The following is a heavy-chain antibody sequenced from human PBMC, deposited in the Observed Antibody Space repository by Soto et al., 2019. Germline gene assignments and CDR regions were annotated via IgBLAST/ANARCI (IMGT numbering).Heavy chain of an antibody. D-gene: IGHD3-10*01. J-gene: IGHJ4*02. CDR1: GCTFSSYG. V-gene: IGHV3-30*03. CDR3: APWFGAFDY. CDR2: ISYDGSNK. Sequence: QVQLVESGGGVVEPGRSLRLSGAASGCTFSSYGMHWVREAPGKGLEGVAVISYDGSNKYYADSVKGRFTISRDNSKNTLYLQMNSLRAEDTAVYYCAPWFGAFDYWGQGTLVTVSS.